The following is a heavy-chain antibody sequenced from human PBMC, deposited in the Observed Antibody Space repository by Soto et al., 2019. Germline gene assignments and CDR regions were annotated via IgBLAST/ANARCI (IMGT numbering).Heavy chain of an antibody. CDR2: IYHSGTT. Sequence: SETLSLTCAVSCGSISDNWWSWVRQPPGKGLEWIGSIYHSGTTYYNPSLKSRVTILVDTSKSQISLKLSSVTAADTAVYYCARQPLDTQTIDYWGQGTLVTVSS. CDR3: ARQPLDTQTIDY. D-gene: IGHD5-18*01. J-gene: IGHJ4*02. V-gene: IGHV4-4*02. CDR1: CGSISDNW.